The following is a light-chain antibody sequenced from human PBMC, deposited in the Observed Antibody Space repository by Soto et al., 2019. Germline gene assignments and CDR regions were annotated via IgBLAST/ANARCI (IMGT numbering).Light chain of an antibody. Sequence: QSALTQPRSVSGSPGQSVTISCTGTSSDVDDYNYVSWYQQHPDTAPKLMIYDVTKRPSGVPDRFSGSKSGNTASLTISGLQAEDEADYYCCSYRSTSTLVFGGGTKLTVL. CDR1: SSDVDDYNY. J-gene: IGLJ2*01. V-gene: IGLV2-11*01. CDR3: CSYRSTSTLV. CDR2: DVT.